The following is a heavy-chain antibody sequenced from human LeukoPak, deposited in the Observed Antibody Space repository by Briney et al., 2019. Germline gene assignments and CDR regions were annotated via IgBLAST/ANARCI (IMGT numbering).Heavy chain of an antibody. CDR2: VSGSGAGT. V-gene: IGHV3-23*01. CDR1: GFTFSSYA. D-gene: IGHD3-10*01. J-gene: IGHJ5*02. Sequence: GGSLRLSCAASGFTFSSYAMNWVRQAPGKGLGWVSGVSGSGAGTYYTDSVKGRFTISRDNSKNTLYLQMNSLRAEDTAVYYCAKGGITPSWGQGTLLTVSS. CDR3: AKGGITPS.